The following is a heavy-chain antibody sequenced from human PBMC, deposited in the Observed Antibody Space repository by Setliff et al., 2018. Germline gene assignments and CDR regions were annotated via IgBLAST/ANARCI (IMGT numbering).Heavy chain of an antibody. V-gene: IGHV4-38-2*01. CDR2: INHSGST. CDR3: RYWSGYYNNDY. J-gene: IGHJ4*02. CDR1: GYSISNGFY. D-gene: IGHD3-3*01. Sequence: SETLSLTCAVSGYSISNGFYWGWIRQSPGKGLEWIGEINHSGSTNYNPSLKSRLTISVDASTNQFSLKLYSVTAADTAVYYCRYWSGYYNNDYWGQGTLVTVSS.